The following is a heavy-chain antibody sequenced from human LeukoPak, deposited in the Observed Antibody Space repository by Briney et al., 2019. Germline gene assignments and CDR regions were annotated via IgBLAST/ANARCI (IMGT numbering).Heavy chain of an antibody. V-gene: IGHV3-23*01. CDR2: INGGHYPT. CDR3: TRDPNGDYVGAFDS. J-gene: IGHJ5*01. D-gene: IGHD4-17*01. Sequence: GGSLRLSCAASGFSFSNFAMTWVRQAPGKGLEWVSSINGGHYPTYSTDSVKGRFTISRDNSKNTLYLQMNSLRADDTAVYYCTRDPNGDYVGAFDSWGQGTLVTVSS. CDR1: GFSFSNFA.